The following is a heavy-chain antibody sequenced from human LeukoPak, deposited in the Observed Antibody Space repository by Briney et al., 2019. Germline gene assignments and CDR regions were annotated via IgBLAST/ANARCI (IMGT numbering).Heavy chain of an antibody. Sequence: SETLSFTCTVSGGSISSYYWSWIRQPPGKGLEWIGYLYNRGSTNYNPSLKSRVTISVDTSKNQFSLKLRSVTAADTAVYYCARDRPGIAVAGDAFDIWGQGTMVTVSS. CDR2: LYNRGST. V-gene: IGHV4-59*01. D-gene: IGHD6-19*01. CDR1: GGSISSYY. J-gene: IGHJ3*02. CDR3: ARDRPGIAVAGDAFDI.